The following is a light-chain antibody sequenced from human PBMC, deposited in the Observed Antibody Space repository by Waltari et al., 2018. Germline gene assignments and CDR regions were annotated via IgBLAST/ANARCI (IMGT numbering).Light chain of an antibody. CDR2: GAS. V-gene: IGKV3-20*01. Sequence: IVLTQSPDTLSLSPRQRATLSCRASQTINNNFLVWYQQKPGQAPRLIIHGASSRATAFPDRFSGSGSGTDFTLTISSLKPEDSAVYYCQQYDGSVLTFGGGTKVEI. CDR1: QTINNNF. CDR3: QQYDGSVLT. J-gene: IGKJ4*01.